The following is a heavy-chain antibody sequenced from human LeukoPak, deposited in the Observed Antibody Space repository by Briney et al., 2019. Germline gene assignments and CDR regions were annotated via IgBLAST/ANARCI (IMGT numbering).Heavy chain of an antibody. CDR1: GYTFTSYG. D-gene: IGHD4-17*01. Sequence: ASVKVSCKASGYTFTSYGISWVRQAPGQGLEWMGWISAYNGNTNYAQKFQGRVTITTDESTSTAYMELSSLRSEDTAVYYCARSPAGDYAHYWGQGTLVTVSS. CDR2: ISAYNGNT. V-gene: IGHV1-18*01. CDR3: ARSPAGDYAHY. J-gene: IGHJ4*02.